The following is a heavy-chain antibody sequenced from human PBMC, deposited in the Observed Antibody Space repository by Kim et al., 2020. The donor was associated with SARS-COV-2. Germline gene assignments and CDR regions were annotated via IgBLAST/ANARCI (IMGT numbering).Heavy chain of an antibody. Sequence: ASVKVSCKASGYTFTSYDINWVRQATGQGLEWMGWMNPNSGNTGYAQKFQGRVTMTRNTSISTAYMELSSLRSEDTAVYYCARAFYSSGWFGDYYYYYGMDVWGQGTTVTVSS. CDR2: MNPNSGNT. CDR1: GYTFTSYD. D-gene: IGHD6-19*01. V-gene: IGHV1-8*01. J-gene: IGHJ6*02. CDR3: ARAFYSSGWFGDYYYYYGMDV.